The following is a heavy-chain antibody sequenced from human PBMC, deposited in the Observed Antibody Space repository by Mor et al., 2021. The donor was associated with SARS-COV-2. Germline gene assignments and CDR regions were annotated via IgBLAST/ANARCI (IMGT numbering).Heavy chain of an antibody. Sequence: GRFTISRDDSKNMLYLQMNSLKTEDTAVYYCTTGAPSSSWLFDSWGQGTLVTVSS. D-gene: IGHD6-13*01. V-gene: IGHV3-15*01. J-gene: IGHJ4*02. CDR3: TTGAPSSSWLFDS.